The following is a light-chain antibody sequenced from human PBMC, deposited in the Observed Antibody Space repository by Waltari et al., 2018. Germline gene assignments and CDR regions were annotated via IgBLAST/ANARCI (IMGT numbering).Light chain of an antibody. V-gene: IGKV3-20*01. CDR1: QSVDKY. J-gene: IGKJ1*01. CDR2: HTS. Sequence: EIVLTQSPGTLSLSPGERATLSCRASQSVDKYSAWYQQKPGQAPRLLIYHTSTRATGIPDRFSGSGFGTDFSLTISRLEPEDFAVYYCQKYNSLPATFGQGTKVEVK. CDR3: QKYNSLPAT.